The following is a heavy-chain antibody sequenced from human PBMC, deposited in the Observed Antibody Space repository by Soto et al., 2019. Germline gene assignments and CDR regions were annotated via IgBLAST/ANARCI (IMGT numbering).Heavy chain of an antibody. CDR1: GGTFNKYV. Sequence: GASVKVSCKASGGTFNKYVVVWVRQAPGQGLEWMGKVIPMFGAPDYAQKFQDRVTITADVSTNTVYMEMSGLRPDDTAVYFCARDDSGSGVNNDYYYAMDVWGQGTTVTVSS. V-gene: IGHV1-69*13. CDR3: ARDDSGSGVNNDYYYAMDV. CDR2: VIPMFGAP. J-gene: IGHJ6*02. D-gene: IGHD3-10*01.